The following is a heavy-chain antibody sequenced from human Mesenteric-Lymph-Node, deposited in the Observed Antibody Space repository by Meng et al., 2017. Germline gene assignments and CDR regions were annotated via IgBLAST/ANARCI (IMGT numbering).Heavy chain of an antibody. D-gene: IGHD3-3*01. V-gene: IGHV4-38-2*02. CDR2: IYHTGST. CDR3: ARIESLFGVVVFY. CDR1: GYSISSGYY. Sequence: SETLSLTCTVSGYSISSGYYWGWIRQPPGKGLEWIGSIYHTGSTYYKSSLKSRVTISVDTSKNQFSLKLRSVTAADTAVYYCARIESLFGVVVFYWGQGTPVTVSS. J-gene: IGHJ4*02.